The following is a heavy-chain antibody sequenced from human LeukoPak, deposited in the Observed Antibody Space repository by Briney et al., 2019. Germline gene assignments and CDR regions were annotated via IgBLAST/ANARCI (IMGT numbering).Heavy chain of an antibody. Sequence: GGSLRLSCAASAFTFSRTAISWVRQAPGKGLEWVSVISGGGGITNYADSVKGRFTISRDNSSNTLSLQMNSLRVEDTAVYYCAKGGSTVTTEDVVDYWGQGTLVTVSS. J-gene: IGHJ4*02. D-gene: IGHD4-17*01. V-gene: IGHV3-23*01. CDR2: ISGGGGIT. CDR1: AFTFSRTA. CDR3: AKGGSTVTTEDVVDY.